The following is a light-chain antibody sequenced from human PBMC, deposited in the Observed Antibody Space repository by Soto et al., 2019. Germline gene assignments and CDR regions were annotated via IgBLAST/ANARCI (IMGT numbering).Light chain of an antibody. Sequence: EIVLTQSPGTLSLSPGERATLSCRASQVISDNQLAWYQQKPGQAPRLLLYGASNRATGIADRFRGSGSGTDFTLTISRLDPEDFAVYSCQQYGSLPYTFGQGTKVEIK. J-gene: IGKJ2*01. CDR1: QVISDNQ. V-gene: IGKV3-20*01. CDR3: QQYGSLPYT. CDR2: GAS.